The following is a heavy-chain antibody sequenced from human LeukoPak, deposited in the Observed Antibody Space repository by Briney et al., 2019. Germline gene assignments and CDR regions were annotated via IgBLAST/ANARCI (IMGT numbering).Heavy chain of an antibody. CDR1: GFTFSSYW. Sequence: HTGGSLRLSCAASGFTFSSYWMSWVRQAPGKGLEWVSAISGSGGSTYYADSVKGRFTISRDNSKNTLYLQMNSLRAEDTAVYYCAKVSFRGYSYDAFDYWGQGTLVTVSS. V-gene: IGHV3-23*01. J-gene: IGHJ4*02. D-gene: IGHD5-18*01. CDR3: AKVSFRGYSYDAFDY. CDR2: ISGSGGST.